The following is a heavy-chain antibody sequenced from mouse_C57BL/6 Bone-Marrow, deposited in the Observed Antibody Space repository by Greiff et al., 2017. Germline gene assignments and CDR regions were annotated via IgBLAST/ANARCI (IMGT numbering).Heavy chain of an antibody. V-gene: IGHV1-55*01. J-gene: IGHJ2*01. D-gene: IGHD1-1*01. CDR1: GYTFTSYW. Sequence: QVQLQQPGAELVKPGASVKMSCKASGYTFTSYWITWVKQRPGQGLEWIGDIYPGSGSTNYNEKLKSKATLTVDTSSSTAYMQLSSLTSEDSAVYYCARILITTVVATRGYFDYWGQGTTLTVSS. CDR3: ARILITTVVATRGYFDY. CDR2: IYPGSGST.